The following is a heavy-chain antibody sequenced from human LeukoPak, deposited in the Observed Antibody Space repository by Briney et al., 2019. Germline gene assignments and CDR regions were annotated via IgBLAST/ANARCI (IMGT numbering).Heavy chain of an antibody. CDR2: INPNSGGT. D-gene: IGHD5-18*01. CDR1: GYTFTDYY. V-gene: IGHV1-2*02. Sequence: ASVKVSCKASGYTFTDYYMHWVRQAPGQGLERMGWINPNSGGTDYAQNFQGRVTMTRDTSISTAYMELSRLRSDDTAVYYCARDLVKGYSYGYCHYWGQGTLVTVSS. J-gene: IGHJ4*02. CDR3: ARDLVKGYSYGYCHY.